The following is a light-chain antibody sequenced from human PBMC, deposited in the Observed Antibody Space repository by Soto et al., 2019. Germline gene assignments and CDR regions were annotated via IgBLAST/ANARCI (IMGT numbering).Light chain of an antibody. CDR1: SSDVGAYNY. CDR3: SSYTSSSTLLV. CDR2: EVS. V-gene: IGLV2-14*01. Sequence: QSALTQPASVSGSPGQSITISCTGTSSDVGAYNYVSWYQQHPGKAPKLMIYEVSNRPSGVSNRFSGSTSGNTASLTISGLQAEDEADYYCSSYTSSSTLLVLGTGTKLTVL. J-gene: IGLJ1*01.